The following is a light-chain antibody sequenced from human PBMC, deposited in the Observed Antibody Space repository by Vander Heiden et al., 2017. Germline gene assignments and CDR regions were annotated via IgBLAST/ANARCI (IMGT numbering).Light chain of an antibody. J-gene: IGLJ1*01. CDR2: TSD. CDR1: YSNIGIKA. V-gene: IGLV1-44*01. CDR3: AAWEDSLNGYV. Sequence: SLLPQPPSASGPPWQRVTISCSGSYSNIGIKAISWYQQRPGTAPKLLIYTSDLRPAGVPDRFSGSRSGTSASLAISGLQSEDEADYYCAAWEDSLNGYVFGTGTKVTVL.